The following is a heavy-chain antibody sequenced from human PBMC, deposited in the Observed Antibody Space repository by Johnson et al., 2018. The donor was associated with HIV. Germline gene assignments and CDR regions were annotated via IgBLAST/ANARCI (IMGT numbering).Heavy chain of an antibody. CDR2: LYSAGSA. V-gene: IGHV3-66*01. D-gene: IGHD5-18*01. CDR3: AKARGYNYFIDAFDG. CDR1: GFAVSSNY. Sequence: VQLVESGGGVVQPGGSLRLSCAASGFAVSSNYMNWVRQTPGKGLEWVSILYSAGSAYYADSVKGRFTISRDNSKNTVYLQIKSLRAEDTAMYYCAKARGYNYFIDAFDGWGQGTLVTVSS. J-gene: IGHJ3*01.